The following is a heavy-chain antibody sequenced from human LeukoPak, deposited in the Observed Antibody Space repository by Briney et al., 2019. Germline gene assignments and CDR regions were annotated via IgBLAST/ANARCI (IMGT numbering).Heavy chain of an antibody. CDR2: IYSYGRT. CDR1: GFTVSNKY. Sequence: GGSLRLSCAAFGFTVSNKYMTWVRQAPGKGLEWVSLIYSYGRTYYADSVKGRCTISRDNSKNTLYLQMNSLRAEDTAVYYCAKDGVSSGWSLDYWGQGTLVTVSS. D-gene: IGHD6-19*01. J-gene: IGHJ4*02. CDR3: AKDGVSSGWSLDY. V-gene: IGHV3-66*03.